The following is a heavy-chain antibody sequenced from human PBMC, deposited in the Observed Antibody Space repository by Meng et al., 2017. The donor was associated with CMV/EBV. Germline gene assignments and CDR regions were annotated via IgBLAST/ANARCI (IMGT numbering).Heavy chain of an antibody. CDR3: ARFHYYYGMDV. CDR2: TRNKANSYTT. Sequence: GESLKISCAASGFTFSDHYMDWVRQAPGKGLEWVGRTRNKANSYTTEYAASVKGRFTISRDDSKNSLYLQMNSLKTEDTAVYYCARFHYYYGMDVWDQGTTVTVSS. V-gene: IGHV3-72*01. J-gene: IGHJ6*02. CDR1: GFTFSDHY.